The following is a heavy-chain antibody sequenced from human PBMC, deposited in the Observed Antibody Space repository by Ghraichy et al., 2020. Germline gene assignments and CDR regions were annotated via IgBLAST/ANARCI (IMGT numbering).Heavy chain of an antibody. J-gene: IGHJ4*02. CDR1: GFTFSNYW. CDR3: ERDFGNYDSGNYYNDF. Sequence: GGSLRLSCAASGFTFSNYWMHWVRQAPGKGLVWVSRINSDGSSPNYADSVRGRFTISRDNAKNTLFLQMNSLRVEDTAVYYCERDFGNYDSGNYYNDFWGKGTLVTVSS. CDR2: INSDGSSP. D-gene: IGHD3-10*01. V-gene: IGHV3-74*01.